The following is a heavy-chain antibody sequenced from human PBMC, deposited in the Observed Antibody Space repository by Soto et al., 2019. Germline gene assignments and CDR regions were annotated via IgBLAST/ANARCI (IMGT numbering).Heavy chain of an antibody. Sequence: ASVKVSCKASGYTFTSYGISWERQAPGQGLEWMGWISAYNGNTNYAQKLQGRVTMTTDTSTSTAYMELRSLRSDDTAVYYCARGDEGYCSGGSCYYNYWGQGTLVTVSS. V-gene: IGHV1-18*01. J-gene: IGHJ4*02. CDR3: ARGDEGYCSGGSCYYNY. CDR1: GYTFTSYG. D-gene: IGHD2-15*01. CDR2: ISAYNGNT.